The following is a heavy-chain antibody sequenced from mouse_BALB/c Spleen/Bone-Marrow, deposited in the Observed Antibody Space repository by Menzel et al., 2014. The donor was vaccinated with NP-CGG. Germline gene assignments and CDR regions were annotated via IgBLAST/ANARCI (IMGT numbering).Heavy chain of an antibody. D-gene: IGHD1-1*01. V-gene: IGHV5-17*02. J-gene: IGHJ4*01. Sequence: EVKVVESGGGLVQPGGSRKLSCAASGFTFSSFGMHWVRQAPEKGLEWVAYISSGSSTIYYADTVKGRFTISRDNPKNILFLQMTSLRSEDTAMYYCARGAYYYGSSYDAMDYWGQGTSVTVSS. CDR3: ARGAYYYGSSYDAMDY. CDR1: GFTFSSFG. CDR2: ISSGSSTI.